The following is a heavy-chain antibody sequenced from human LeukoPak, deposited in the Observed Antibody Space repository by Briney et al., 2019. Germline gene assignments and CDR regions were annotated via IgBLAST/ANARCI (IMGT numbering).Heavy chain of an antibody. CDR2: ISSSSSYI. CDR1: RFTFSSYS. J-gene: IGHJ4*02. Sequence: PGGSLRLSCAASRFTFSSYSMNWVRQAPGKGLEWVSSISSSSSYIYYADSVKGRFTISRDNAKNSLYLQMNSLRAEDTAVYYCARVMGPDGDYFDYWGQGTLVTVSS. V-gene: IGHV3-21*01. CDR3: ARVMGPDGDYFDY. D-gene: IGHD2-8*01.